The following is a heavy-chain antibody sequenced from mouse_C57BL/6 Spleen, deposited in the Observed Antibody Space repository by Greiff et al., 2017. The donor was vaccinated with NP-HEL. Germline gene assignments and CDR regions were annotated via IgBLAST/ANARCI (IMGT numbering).Heavy chain of an antibody. V-gene: IGHV3-8*01. CDR2: ISYSGST. Sequence: EVKLMESGPGLAKPSQTLSLTCSVTGYSITSDYWNWIRKFPGNKLEYMGYISYSGSTYYNPSLKSRISITRDTSKNQYYLQLNSVTTEDTATYYCAKIAAHYYGSSYWYFDVWGTGTTVTVSS. D-gene: IGHD1-1*01. CDR1: GYSITSDY. J-gene: IGHJ1*03. CDR3: AKIAAHYYGSSYWYFDV.